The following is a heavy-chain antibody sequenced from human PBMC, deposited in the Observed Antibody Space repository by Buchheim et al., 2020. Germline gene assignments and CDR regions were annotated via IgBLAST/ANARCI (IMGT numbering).Heavy chain of an antibody. CDR3: AIEGPTALLTPRSWVRGIYFDY. V-gene: IGHV4-31*03. Sequence: QVQLQESGPGMVKPSQTLSLTCTVSGGSISSGGYYWRWIRQHPGKGLEWMGYIYYSGSTYYNPSLKSRVTISVDTYKNQFSLKLCSVTAADTAVYYCAIEGPTALLTPRSWVRGIYFDYWGQGTL. J-gene: IGHJ4*02. D-gene: IGHD4-23*01. CDR2: IYYSGST. CDR1: GGSISSGGYY.